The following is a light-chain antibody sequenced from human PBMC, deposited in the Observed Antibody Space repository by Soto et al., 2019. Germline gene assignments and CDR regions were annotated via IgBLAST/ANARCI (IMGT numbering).Light chain of an antibody. J-gene: IGLJ1*01. CDR3: CSYAGSRTPLI. Sequence: QSALTQAASVSGSPGQSINISCTGTSSDVGSYNLVSWYQQHPGKAPKLMIYEVSKRPSGLSNRFAGSKSGNTASLTISGLQAEDEADYYCCSYAGSRTPLIFGTGTKLTVL. CDR1: SSDVGSYNL. CDR2: EVS. V-gene: IGLV2-23*02.